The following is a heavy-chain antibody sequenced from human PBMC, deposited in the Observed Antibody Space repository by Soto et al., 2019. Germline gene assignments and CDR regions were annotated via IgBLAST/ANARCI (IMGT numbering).Heavy chain of an antibody. Sequence: QDQLVQSGAEVKKPGASVTVSCKASGYSFTNYGITWVRQAPGQGLEWMGWISGFNGNTHYAQKLRGRVTRTTDASTSSAHMERGSLRSDDTAVYFCARDRGVANPVAGTTHSYHRRDVWGKGTTVTVSS. CDR2: ISGFNGNT. D-gene: IGHD6-13*01. V-gene: IGHV1-18*01. CDR1: GYSFTNYG. CDR3: ARDRGVANPVAGTTHSYHRRDV. J-gene: IGHJ6*03.